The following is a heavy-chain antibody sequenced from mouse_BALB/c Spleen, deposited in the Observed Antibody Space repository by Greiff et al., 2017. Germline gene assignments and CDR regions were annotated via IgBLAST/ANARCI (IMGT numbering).Heavy chain of an antibody. CDR2: ISSGGSYT. CDR1: GFTFSSYA. Sequence: EVQLVESGGGLVKPGGSLKLSCAASGFTFSSYAMSWVRQTPEKRLEWVATISSGGSYTYYPDSVKGRFTISRDNAKNTLYLQMSSLRSEDTAMYYCARQYYGSSYYYAMDYWGQGTSVTVSS. D-gene: IGHD1-1*01. CDR3: ARQYYGSSYYYAMDY. J-gene: IGHJ4*01. V-gene: IGHV5-9-3*01.